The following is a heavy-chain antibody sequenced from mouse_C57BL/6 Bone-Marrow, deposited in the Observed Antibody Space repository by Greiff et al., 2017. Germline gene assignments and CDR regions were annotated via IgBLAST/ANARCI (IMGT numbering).Heavy chain of an antibody. D-gene: IGHD2-1*01. CDR2: IDPEDGDT. V-gene: IGHV14-2*01. J-gene: IGHJ2*01. Sequence: VQLQQSGAELVKPGASVKLSCTASGFTIKDYYMHWVKQRTEQGLEWIGRIDPEDGDTKYAPKFQGKATITADTSSNTAYLQLSSLTSEYTAVYYCARFDVGNYDLYYFDYWGQGTTLTVSS. CDR1: GFTIKDYY. CDR3: ARFDVGNYDLYYFDY.